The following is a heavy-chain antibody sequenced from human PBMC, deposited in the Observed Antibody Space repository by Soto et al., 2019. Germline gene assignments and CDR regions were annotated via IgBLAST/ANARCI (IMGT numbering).Heavy chain of an antibody. Sequence: ASVKVSCKVSGYTLTELSMHWVRQAPGKGLEWMGGFDPEDGETIYAQKFQGRVTMTEDTSTDTAYMELSSLRSEDTAVYYCATLAMIVDHDAFDIWGQGTMVTVSS. CDR1: GYTLTELS. V-gene: IGHV1-24*01. CDR3: ATLAMIVDHDAFDI. J-gene: IGHJ3*02. D-gene: IGHD3-22*01. CDR2: FDPEDGET.